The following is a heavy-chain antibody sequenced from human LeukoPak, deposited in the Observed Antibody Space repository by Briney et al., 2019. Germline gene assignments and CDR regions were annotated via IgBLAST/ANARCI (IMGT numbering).Heavy chain of an antibody. CDR2: IYYSGGT. J-gene: IGHJ4*02. Sequence: SSETLSLTCTVSGGSISSYYWSWIRQPPGKGLEWIGYIYYSGGTNYNPSLKSRVTISVDTSKNQFSLKLSSVTAADTAVYYCARSGYQLLSGPFDYWGQGTLVTVSS. CDR1: GGSISSYY. V-gene: IGHV4-59*01. D-gene: IGHD2-2*01. CDR3: ARSGYQLLSGPFDY.